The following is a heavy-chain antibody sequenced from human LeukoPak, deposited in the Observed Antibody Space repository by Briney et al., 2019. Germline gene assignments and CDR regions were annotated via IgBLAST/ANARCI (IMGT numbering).Heavy chain of an antibody. D-gene: IGHD5-12*01. Sequence: SETLSLTCTVSGGSISSGSYYWSWIRQPAGKGLEWIGRIYTSGSTNYNPSLKSRVTISVDTSKNQFSLKLSSVTAADTAVYYCARAYSAYDSRFDYWGQGTLVTVSS. J-gene: IGHJ4*02. CDR3: ARAYSAYDSRFDY. CDR1: GGSISSGSYY. V-gene: IGHV4-61*02. CDR2: IYTSGST.